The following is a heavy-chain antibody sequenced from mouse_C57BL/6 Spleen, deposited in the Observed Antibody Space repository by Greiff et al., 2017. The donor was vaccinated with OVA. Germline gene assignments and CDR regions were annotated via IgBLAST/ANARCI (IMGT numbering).Heavy chain of an antibody. CDR3: ARNWEGAYGY. J-gene: IGHJ2*01. D-gene: IGHD2-10*02. V-gene: IGHV1-81*01. Sequence: QVQLQQSGAELARPGASVKLSCKASGYTFTSYGISWVKQRTGQGLEWIGEIYPRRGNTNYNEKFKGKATMPADKSSSTEYMVLRSLTSEVAAVDFCARNWEGAYGYWGQGTTLTVSS. CDR2: IYPRRGNT. CDR1: GYTFTSYG.